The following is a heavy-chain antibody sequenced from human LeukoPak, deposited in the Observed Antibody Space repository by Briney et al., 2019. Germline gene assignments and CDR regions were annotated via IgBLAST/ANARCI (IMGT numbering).Heavy chain of an antibody. CDR2: IRNSDGGT. Sequence: PGGSLRLSCEASGITFSHHAMSWVRQAPGRGLEWVSAIRNSDGGTYYADSVKGRFTISRDNSKDTLYLQMNSLRAEDTAVYYCAKDILYDFWSGYYTPLGAFDIWGQGTMVTVSS. CDR1: GITFSHHA. V-gene: IGHV3-23*01. J-gene: IGHJ3*02. CDR3: AKDILYDFWSGYYTPLGAFDI. D-gene: IGHD3-3*01.